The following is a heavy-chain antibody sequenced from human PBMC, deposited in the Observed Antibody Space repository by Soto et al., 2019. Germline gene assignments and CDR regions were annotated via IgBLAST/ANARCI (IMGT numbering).Heavy chain of an antibody. Sequence: QVQLVESGGGVVQPGRSLRLSCAASGFTFSSYGMHWVRQAPGKGLEWVAVISYDGSNKYYADSVKGRFTISRDHSKTTHDLPMNSLRADDTPVYYCANLISGDHGRDVWGQGTTVTVSS. CDR1: GFTFSSYG. J-gene: IGHJ6*02. D-gene: IGHD7-27*01. CDR3: ANLISGDHGRDV. V-gene: IGHV3-30*18. CDR2: ISYDGSNK.